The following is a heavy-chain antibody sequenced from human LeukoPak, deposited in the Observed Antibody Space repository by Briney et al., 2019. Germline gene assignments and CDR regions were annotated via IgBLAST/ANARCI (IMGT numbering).Heavy chain of an antibody. CDR2: VFHSGTT. V-gene: IGHV4-59*08. CDR3: ARRMATVTDAFDI. D-gene: IGHD5-24*01. Sequence: PSETLSLTCNVSGDSLTSHFWSWIRQTPGKGLEWIGYVFHSGTTNHSPSLKSRVTISLDTSKKQFYLRLASVTAADTAVYYCARRMATVTDAFDIWGRGTMVSVSS. CDR1: GDSLTSHF. J-gene: IGHJ3*02.